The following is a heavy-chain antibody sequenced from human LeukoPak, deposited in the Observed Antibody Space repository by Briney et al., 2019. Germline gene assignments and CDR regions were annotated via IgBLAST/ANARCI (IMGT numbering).Heavy chain of an antibody. Sequence: SSETLSLTCTVSGGSISSGGYYWSWIRQHPGKGLEWIGYIYYSGSTYYNPSLKSRVTISVDTSKNQFSLKLSSVTAADTAVYYCASLGGDCSSTSCYAYFDYWGQGTLVTVSS. J-gene: IGHJ4*02. D-gene: IGHD2-2*01. CDR2: IYYSGST. CDR3: ASLGGDCSSTSCYAYFDY. V-gene: IGHV4-31*03. CDR1: GGSISSGGYY.